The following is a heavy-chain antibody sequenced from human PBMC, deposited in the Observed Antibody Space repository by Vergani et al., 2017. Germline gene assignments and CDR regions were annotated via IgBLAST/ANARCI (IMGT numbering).Heavy chain of an antibody. Sequence: EVQLLESGGGLVQPGGSLRLSCAASGFTFSSYAIRWVRQSPVPWLQWVSAISGSGVSTYYADSVKGRFTISRDNSKNTLYLQMNSLRAEDTAVYYCATPCSSTSCYTWAFDIWGQGTMVTVSS. CDR2: ISGSGVST. V-gene: IGHV3-23*01. D-gene: IGHD2-2*02. CDR1: GFTFSSYA. CDR3: ATPCSSTSCYTWAFDI. J-gene: IGHJ3*02.